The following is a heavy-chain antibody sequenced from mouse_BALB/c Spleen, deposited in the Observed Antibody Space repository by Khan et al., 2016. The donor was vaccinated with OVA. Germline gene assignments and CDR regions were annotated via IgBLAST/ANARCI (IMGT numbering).Heavy chain of an antibody. V-gene: IGHV1-9*01. CDR1: GYTFSSYW. J-gene: IGHJ1*01. Sequence: QVQLQQSGAELMKPGASVKISCKATGYTFSSYWIEWVKQRPGHGLEWIGEILPGSGSINYNEKFKDKATFTADSSSNTAYMQLSSLTSEDSAVXYCARGVRPDWYFDVWGAGTTVTVSS. CDR2: ILPGSGSI. D-gene: IGHD2-14*01. CDR3: ARGVRPDWYFDV.